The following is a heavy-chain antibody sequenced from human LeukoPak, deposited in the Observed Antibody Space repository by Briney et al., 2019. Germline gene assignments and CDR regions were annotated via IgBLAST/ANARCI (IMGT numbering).Heavy chain of an antibody. Sequence: ASVKVSCKASGYTFTSYDINWVRQATGQGLEWMGWMNPNSGNTGYAQKFQGRVTMTRNTSIITAYMELSSLRSEDTAVYYCARGECSGGSCYAHRWFDPWGQGTLVTVSS. CDR3: ARGECSGGSCYAHRWFDP. CDR2: MNPNSGNT. J-gene: IGHJ5*02. V-gene: IGHV1-8*01. CDR1: GYTFTSYD. D-gene: IGHD2-15*01.